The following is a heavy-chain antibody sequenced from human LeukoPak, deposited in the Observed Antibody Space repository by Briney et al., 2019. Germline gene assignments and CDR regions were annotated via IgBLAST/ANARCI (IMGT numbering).Heavy chain of an antibody. D-gene: IGHD1-26*01. CDR2: IYYSGNT. V-gene: IGHV4-39*01. CDR1: GGSISSSNYY. J-gene: IGHJ4*02. Sequence: PSETLSLTCTVSGGSISSSNYYWGWIRQPPGKGLEWIGSIYYSGNTYYNPSLKSRVTISVDTSKNQFSLRLSSATAADTAVYYCARRARGTYLYYFDYWGQGTLVSVSS. CDR3: ARRARGTYLYYFDY.